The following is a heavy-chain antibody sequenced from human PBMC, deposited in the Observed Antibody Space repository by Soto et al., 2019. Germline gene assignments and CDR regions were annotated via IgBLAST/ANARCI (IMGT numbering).Heavy chain of an antibody. CDR2: ISSSSSTI. V-gene: IGHV3-48*01. CDR3: ASEEGLLNWFDP. CDR1: GFTFSSYS. J-gene: IGHJ5*02. D-gene: IGHD1-26*01. Sequence: EVQLVESGGGLVQPGGSLRLSCAASGFTFSSYSMNWVRQAPGKGLEWVSYISSSSSTIYYADSVKGRFTISRDNAKNSLYLQMNSLRAEDTAVCYWASEEGLLNWFDPWGQGTLVTVSS.